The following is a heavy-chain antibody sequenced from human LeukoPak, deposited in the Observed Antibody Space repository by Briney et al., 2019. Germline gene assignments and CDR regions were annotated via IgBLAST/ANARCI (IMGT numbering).Heavy chain of an antibody. CDR3: ARDLAVAGDAFDI. V-gene: IGHV3-48*03. CDR1: GFTFSSYE. CDR2: ISSSGSTI. J-gene: IGHJ3*02. D-gene: IGHD6-19*01. Sequence: GGSLRLSCAASGFTFSSYEMNWVRQAPGKGLEWVSYISSSGSTICYADSVKGRFTISRDNAKNSLYLQMNSLRAEDTAVYYCARDLAVAGDAFDIWGQGTMVTVSS.